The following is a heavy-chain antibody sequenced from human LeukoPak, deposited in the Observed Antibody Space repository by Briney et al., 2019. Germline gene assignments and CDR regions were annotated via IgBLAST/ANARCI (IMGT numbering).Heavy chain of an antibody. CDR3: AKGSADYYDTSGYYLDY. Sequence: PGGSLRLSCAASGFTFRSYAMSWVRQAPGKGLAWVSVISGSGGSTYYADSVKGRFTISRDNSKNTLYLQMNSLAAEDTAVHYCAKGSADYYDTSGYYLDYWGQGTLVTVSS. CDR1: GFTFRSYA. CDR2: ISGSGGST. V-gene: IGHV3-23*01. J-gene: IGHJ4*02. D-gene: IGHD3-22*01.